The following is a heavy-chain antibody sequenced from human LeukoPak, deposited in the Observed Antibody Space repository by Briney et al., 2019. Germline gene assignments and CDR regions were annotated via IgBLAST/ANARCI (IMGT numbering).Heavy chain of an antibody. CDR1: RFTFSNYA. D-gene: IGHD2-21*01. V-gene: IGHV3-23*01. Sequence: PGGSLRLSCAASRFTFSNYAMSWVRQAPGKGLEWVSGVSGNGAGTYYADSVKGRFTISRDNSKNTLYLQMNSLRAEDTAVYYCAKRHNFDYWGQGTLVTVSS. CDR3: AKRHNFDY. CDR2: VSGNGAGT. J-gene: IGHJ4*02.